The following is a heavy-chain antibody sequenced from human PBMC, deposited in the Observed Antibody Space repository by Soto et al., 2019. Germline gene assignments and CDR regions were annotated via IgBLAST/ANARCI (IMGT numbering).Heavy chain of an antibody. Sequence: QVQLVESGGGVVQPGRSLRLSCAASGFTFSSYGMHWVRQAPGKGLEGVAVISYDGSNKYYADSVKGRFTISRDNSKNTLYLQMNSLRAEDTAVYYCAKDPYSSGTPEFDYWGQGTLVTVSS. CDR2: ISYDGSNK. CDR3: AKDPYSSGTPEFDY. V-gene: IGHV3-30*18. J-gene: IGHJ4*02. CDR1: GFTFSSYG. D-gene: IGHD6-19*01.